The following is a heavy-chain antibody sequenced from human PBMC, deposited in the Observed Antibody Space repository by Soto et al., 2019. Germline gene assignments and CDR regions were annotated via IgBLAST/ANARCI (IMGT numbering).Heavy chain of an antibody. CDR1: CYTFTSYG. CDR2: ISAYNGNT. CDR3: ARDAPYPYSSSWYDYHNSGNFDY. D-gene: IGHD6-13*01. Sequence: GPSWRVSCKAACYTFTSYGISWVRQAPGQGLEWMGWISAYNGNTNYAQKLQGRVTMTTDTSTSTAYMELRSLRSDDTAVYYCARDAPYPYSSSWYDYHNSGNFDYWGQGTLVTVSS. V-gene: IGHV1-18*01. J-gene: IGHJ4*02.